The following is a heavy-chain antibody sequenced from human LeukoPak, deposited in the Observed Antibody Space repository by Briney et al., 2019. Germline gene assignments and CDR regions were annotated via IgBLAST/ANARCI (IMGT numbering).Heavy chain of an antibody. J-gene: IGHJ4*02. CDR1: GGSISSGDYY. CDR3: ARGSGYSYGIDY. V-gene: IGHV4-30-4*01. D-gene: IGHD5-18*01. Sequence: PSETLSLTCTVSGGSISSGDYYWSWIRQPPGKGLEWIGYTYYSGSTYYNPSLKSRVTISVDTSKNQFSLKLSSVTAADTAVYYCARGSGYSYGIDYWGQGTLVTVSS. CDR2: TYYSGST.